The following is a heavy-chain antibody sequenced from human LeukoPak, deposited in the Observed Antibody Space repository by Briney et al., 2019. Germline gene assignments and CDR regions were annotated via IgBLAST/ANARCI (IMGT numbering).Heavy chain of an antibody. Sequence: GGSLRLSCTGSGFRFGGYALSWVRQAPGEGLEWEGFIRSKALYGTSEYAASVEGRFTISRDDSNSIAYLQMNSLKTEDTAVYFCVRESVRDYYFDYWGQGTLVTVSS. D-gene: IGHD3-10*02. CDR1: GFRFGGYA. CDR3: VRESVRDYYFDY. CDR2: IRSKALYGTS. J-gene: IGHJ4*02. V-gene: IGHV3-49*04.